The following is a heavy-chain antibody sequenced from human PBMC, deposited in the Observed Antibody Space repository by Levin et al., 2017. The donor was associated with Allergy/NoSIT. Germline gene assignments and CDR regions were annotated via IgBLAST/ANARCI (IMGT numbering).Heavy chain of an antibody. V-gene: IGHV3-53*01. J-gene: IGHJ3*02. Sequence: GGSLRLSCAASGFTVSSNYMSWVRQAPGKGLEWVSVIYSGGSTYYADSVKGRFTISRDNSKNTLYLQMNSLRAEDTAVYYCATPYSGSSGDAFDIWGQGTMVTVSS. CDR1: GFTVSSNY. CDR2: IYSGGST. CDR3: ATPYSGSSGDAFDI. D-gene: IGHD1-26*01.